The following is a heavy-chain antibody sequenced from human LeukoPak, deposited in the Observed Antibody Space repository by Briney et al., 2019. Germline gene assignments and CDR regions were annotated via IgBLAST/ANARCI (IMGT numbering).Heavy chain of an antibody. Sequence: PSETLSLTCTVSGDSISGSDYYWGWIRQPPGKGLERIANIWYSGSAYYNPSLQSRVTITVDTSKNQFSLNVRSVTAADSAVYYCLKHAGGIILTWGQGTRVTVSS. V-gene: IGHV4-39*01. CDR2: IWYSGSA. J-gene: IGHJ5*02. D-gene: IGHD3-9*01. CDR1: GDSISGSDYY. CDR3: LKHAGGIILT.